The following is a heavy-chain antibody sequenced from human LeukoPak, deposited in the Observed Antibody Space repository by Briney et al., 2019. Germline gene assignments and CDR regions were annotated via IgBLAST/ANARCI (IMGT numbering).Heavy chain of an antibody. Sequence: SVKVSCKASGGTFSSYAISWVRQAPGQGLEWMGRIIPILGIANYAQKFQGRVTITADKSTSTAYMELSSLRSEDTAVYYCARAYTPNWGSPRSRYSDYWGQGTLVTVSS. J-gene: IGHJ4*02. CDR1: GGTFSSYA. V-gene: IGHV1-69*04. D-gene: IGHD7-27*01. CDR2: IIPILGIA. CDR3: ARAYTPNWGSPRSRYSDY.